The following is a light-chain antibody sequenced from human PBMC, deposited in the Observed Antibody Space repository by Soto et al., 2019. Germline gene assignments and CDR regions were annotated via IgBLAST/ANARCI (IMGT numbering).Light chain of an antibody. CDR3: QQGHNWPLT. V-gene: IGKV3-15*01. Sequence: EIVMTQSPATLSLSPGERAALSCRASQSINSELAWYQQKPGQLPRLLIYGASTRATGVPARFTGSESGSECTLTISGLQSEDFAVYYCQQGHNWPLTFGQGTRLEI. CDR1: QSINSE. CDR2: GAS. J-gene: IGKJ2*01.